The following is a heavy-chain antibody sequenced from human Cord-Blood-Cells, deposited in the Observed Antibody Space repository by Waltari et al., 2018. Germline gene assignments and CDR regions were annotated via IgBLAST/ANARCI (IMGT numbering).Heavy chain of an antibody. J-gene: IGHJ4*02. CDR2: IRGSGGST. CDR3: AKDLVGYSSSWDY. CDR1: GFTFSSYA. D-gene: IGHD6-13*01. V-gene: IGHV3-23*01. Sequence: EVQLLESGGGLVQPGGSLRLSCAASGFTFSSYAMSWVRQAPGKGLEWVSAIRGSGGSTYYSASVKGRFTISRDNSKNTLYLQMNSLRAEDTAVYYCAKDLVGYSSSWDYWGQGTLVTVSS.